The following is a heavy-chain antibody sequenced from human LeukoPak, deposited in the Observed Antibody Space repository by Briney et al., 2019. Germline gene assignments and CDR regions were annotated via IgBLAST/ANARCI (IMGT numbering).Heavy chain of an antibody. CDR2: IYYSGST. Sequence: SETLSLTCTVSGGSISSSSYYWGWIRQPPGKGLEWIGTIYYSGSTYYNPSLKSRVTISVDTSKNQFYLKLSSVTAADTAVYYCARPIWGSSYYYFDYWGQGTLVTVSS. D-gene: IGHD6-13*01. V-gene: IGHV4-39*01. CDR3: ARPIWGSSYYYFDY. J-gene: IGHJ4*02. CDR1: GGSISSSSYY.